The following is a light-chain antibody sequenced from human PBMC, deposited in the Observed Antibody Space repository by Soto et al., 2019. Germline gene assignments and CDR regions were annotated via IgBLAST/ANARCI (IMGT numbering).Light chain of an antibody. V-gene: IGKV1-5*03. CDR2: KAS. CDR3: QQYNSYSYT. Sequence: DIQMTQSPSTLSASVGDRVTITCRASQSISSWLAWYQQKPGKAPKLLIYKASSLESGGPSRFSGSGSGTEFTRTISRLQPDDFANYYCQQYNSYSYTFGQGTKLEIK. J-gene: IGKJ2*01. CDR1: QSISSW.